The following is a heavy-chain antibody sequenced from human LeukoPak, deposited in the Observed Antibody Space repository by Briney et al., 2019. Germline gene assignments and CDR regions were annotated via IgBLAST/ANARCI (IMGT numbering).Heavy chain of an antibody. CDR1: GGSFSGYY. D-gene: IGHD2-15*01. J-gene: IGHJ4*02. CDR3: ARDPCSGGSCYRNFDY. V-gene: IGHV4-34*01. Sequence: SSETLSLTCAVYGGSFSGYYWNWIRQPPGKGLEWIGEINHSGSTNYNPSLKSRVTISVDTSKNQFSLKLSSVTAADTAVYYCARDPCSGGSCYRNFDYWGQGTLVTVSS. CDR2: INHSGST.